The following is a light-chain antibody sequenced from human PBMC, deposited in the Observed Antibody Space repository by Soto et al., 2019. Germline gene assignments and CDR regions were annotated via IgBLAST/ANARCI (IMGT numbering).Light chain of an antibody. CDR3: QHYGSSPSLT. CDR2: GAS. CDR1: QSVSSSY. V-gene: IGKV3-20*01. J-gene: IGKJ5*01. Sequence: EIALTQSPGTLSLSPGERATLSCRASQSVSSSYLAWYQQKPGQAPRLLIYGASSRATGIPDRFSGSGSGTDFTLTISRLEPEDFAVYYCQHYGSSPSLTFGQGTRLEIK.